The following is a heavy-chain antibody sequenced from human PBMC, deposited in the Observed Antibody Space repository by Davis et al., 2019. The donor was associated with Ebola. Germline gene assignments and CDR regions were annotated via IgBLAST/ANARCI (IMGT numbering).Heavy chain of an antibody. CDR1: GFSLSNARMG. CDR2: IYWDDDK. Sequence: SGPTLVKPTETLTLTCTVSGFSLSNARMGVSWIRQPPGKALEWLALIYWDDDKRYRPSLKSRLTITKDTSKNQVVLTMINMDPVDTATYYCAHRLGRFGEWNFDYWGLGTLATVSS. D-gene: IGHD3-10*01. V-gene: IGHV2-5*02. J-gene: IGHJ4*02. CDR3: AHRLGRFGEWNFDY.